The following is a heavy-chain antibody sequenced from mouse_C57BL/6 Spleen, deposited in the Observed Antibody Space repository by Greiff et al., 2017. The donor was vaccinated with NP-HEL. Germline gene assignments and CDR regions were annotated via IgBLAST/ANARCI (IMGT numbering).Heavy chain of an antibody. CDR2: LLPGSGST. V-gene: IGHV1-9*01. CDR1: GYTFTGYW. CDR3: ARRRAYYDYDSYYFDY. Sequence: VKLQESGAELMKPGASVKLSCKATGYTFTGYWIEWVKQRPGHGLEWIGELLPGSGSTNYNEKFKGKATFTADTSSNTAYMQLSSLTTEDSAIYYCARRRAYYDYDSYYFDYWGQGTTLTVSS. D-gene: IGHD2-4*01. J-gene: IGHJ2*01.